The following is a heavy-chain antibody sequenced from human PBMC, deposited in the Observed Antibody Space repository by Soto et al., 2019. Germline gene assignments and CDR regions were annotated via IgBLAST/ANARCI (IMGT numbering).Heavy chain of an antibody. Sequence: GGSLRLSCAASGFTFNGYWMHWVRQAPGKEPVWVSRINSDGTSTDGADSVRGRFTISRDNAKSTLYLEMNSLRVEDTAVYYCGRDLGGTNRLGWFDSWGQGTLVTVSS. CDR1: GFTFNGYW. V-gene: IGHV3-74*01. J-gene: IGHJ5*01. CDR2: INSDGTST. CDR3: GRDLGGTNRLGWFDS. D-gene: IGHD6-6*01.